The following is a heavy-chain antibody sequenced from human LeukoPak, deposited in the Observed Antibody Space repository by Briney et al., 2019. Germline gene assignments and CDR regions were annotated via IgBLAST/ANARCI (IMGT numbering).Heavy chain of an antibody. CDR2: ISGSSSYI. D-gene: IGHD3-10*01. V-gene: IGHV3-21*01. Sequence: PVGSLRLSCAAAGFSFGSYSMSWGRQAPGEGLELVSSISGSSSYIHYADSVKGRFTISRDNAKNSLYLQMNGLRAEDTAVYYYVRDSPITMVQGVSFSFDYWGQGTLVTVSS. J-gene: IGHJ4*02. CDR3: VRDSPITMVQGVSFSFDY. CDR1: GFSFGSYS.